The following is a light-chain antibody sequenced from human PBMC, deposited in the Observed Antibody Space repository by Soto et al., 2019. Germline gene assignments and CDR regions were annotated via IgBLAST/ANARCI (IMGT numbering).Light chain of an antibody. CDR2: AAS. V-gene: IGKV1-39*01. J-gene: IGKJ2*01. CDR1: QTISTY. CDR3: QKSSIIPYT. Sequence: DIQMTQSPSSLSASVGDRVTITCRASQTISTYLNWYQQNPGKAPKLLIYAASNLQNGVPSRFSGSGSGTDFTLTISMLQPEDFATYYCQKSSIIPYTFGQGTKREIK.